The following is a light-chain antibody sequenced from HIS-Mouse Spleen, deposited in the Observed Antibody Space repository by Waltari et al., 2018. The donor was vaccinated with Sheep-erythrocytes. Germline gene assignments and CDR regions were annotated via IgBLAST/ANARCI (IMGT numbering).Light chain of an antibody. Sequence: QSALTQPRSVSGSPGQSVTLSCTGTSSAVGGYNYVSWYTQHPGKAPKPMIYDVSRRPPAVPDRFSGSKSGNTASLTISGLQAEDEADYYCCSYAGSYNHVFATGTKVTVL. CDR3: CSYAGSYNHV. J-gene: IGLJ1*01. CDR2: DVS. V-gene: IGLV2-11*01. CDR1: SSAVGGYNY.